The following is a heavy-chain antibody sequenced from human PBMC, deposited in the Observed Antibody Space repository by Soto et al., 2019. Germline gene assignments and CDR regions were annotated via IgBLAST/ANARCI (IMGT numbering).Heavy chain of an antibody. V-gene: IGHV3-74*01. CDR1: GFTFSRHW. CDR3: AKDKALELPYYFDY. Sequence: EVQLVESGGGSVQPGGSLRLSCAASGFTFSRHWIHWVRQAPGQGLVWVSRTKTDGTTSYADSVKGRFTVSRDNAENTLYLQMNSLRAEDTAVYYCAKDKALELPYYFDYWGQGTLVTVSS. J-gene: IGHJ4*02. CDR2: TKTDGTT. D-gene: IGHD1-7*01.